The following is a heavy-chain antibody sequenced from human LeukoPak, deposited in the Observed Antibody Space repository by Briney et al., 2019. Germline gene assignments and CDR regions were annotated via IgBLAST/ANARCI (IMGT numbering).Heavy chain of an antibody. J-gene: IGHJ4*02. Sequence: SQTLSLTCAIAGDSVSSNSAAWNWIRQSPSRGLEWLGRAYYRSKWYFDYAVSVEGRITINPDTSKNQFSLHLNSLTPEDTAVYYCARSTSTGGFRLVYWGQGTLVTVSS. CDR1: GDSVSSNSAA. CDR2: AYYRSKWYF. CDR3: ARSTSTGGFRLVY. D-gene: IGHD2-2*01. V-gene: IGHV6-1*01.